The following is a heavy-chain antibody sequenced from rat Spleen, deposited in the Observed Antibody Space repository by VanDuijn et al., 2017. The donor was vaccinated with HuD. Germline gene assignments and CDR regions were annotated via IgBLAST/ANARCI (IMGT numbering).Heavy chain of an antibody. Sequence: VQLQESGPGLVKPSQSLSLTCSVTGYSITNNYWGWIRKFPGNKLEWMGYINSEGSTNYNPSLKSRISITRDTAKNQFFLQVNSVTTEDTATYYCARRHYGYTDYFDYWGQGVMVTVSS. D-gene: IGHD1-9*01. CDR1: GYSITNNY. J-gene: IGHJ2*01. V-gene: IGHV3-3*01. CDR3: ARRHYGYTDYFDY. CDR2: INSEGST.